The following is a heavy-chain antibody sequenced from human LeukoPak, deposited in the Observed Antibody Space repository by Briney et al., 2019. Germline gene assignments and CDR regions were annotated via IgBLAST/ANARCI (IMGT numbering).Heavy chain of an antibody. CDR2: ISSSGSTI. CDR3: AVHLKIRYYFDY. V-gene: IGHV3-48*04. D-gene: IGHD4-17*01. CDR1: GFTFSSSA. Sequence: PGGSLRLSCAASGFTFSSSAMNWVRQAPGKGLEWVSYISSSGSTIYYADSVKGRFTISRDNAKNSLYLQMNSLRAEDTAVYYCAVHLKIRYYFDYWGQGTLVTVSS. J-gene: IGHJ4*02.